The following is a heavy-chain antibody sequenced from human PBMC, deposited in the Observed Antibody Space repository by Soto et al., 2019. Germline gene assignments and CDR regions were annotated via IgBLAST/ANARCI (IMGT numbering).Heavy chain of an antibody. Sequence: SETLSLTCTVSGGSVSSGSYYWSWIRQPPGKGLEWIGYIYYSGSTNYNPSLKSRVTISVDTSKNQFSLKLSSVTAADTAVYYCARGGTRWTFRGGFDYWGQGTLVTVSS. CDR1: GGSVSSGSYY. D-gene: IGHD3-16*01. CDR2: IYYSGST. V-gene: IGHV4-61*01. J-gene: IGHJ4*02. CDR3: ARGGTRWTFRGGFDY.